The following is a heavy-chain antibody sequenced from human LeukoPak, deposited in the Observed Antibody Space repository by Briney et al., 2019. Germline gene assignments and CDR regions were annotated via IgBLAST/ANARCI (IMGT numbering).Heavy chain of an antibody. Sequence: PSQTLSLTCTVSGGPISSASYYWTWIRQPAGKGLEWIGRIDTSGTDYNTSLKSRVTISLDTSKNQFSLILSSVTAADTAVYYCATDKYGDFGYSFDYWGQGTLVTVSS. CDR3: ATDKYGDFGYSFDY. J-gene: IGHJ4*02. CDR1: GGPISSASYY. D-gene: IGHD4-17*01. V-gene: IGHV4-61*02. CDR2: IDTSGT.